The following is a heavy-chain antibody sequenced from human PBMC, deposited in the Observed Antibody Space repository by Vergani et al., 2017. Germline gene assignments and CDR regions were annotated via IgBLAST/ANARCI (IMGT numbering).Heavy chain of an antibody. V-gene: IGHV4-34*01. J-gene: IGHJ6*01. D-gene: IGHD4-11*01. Sequence: QVQLQQWGGGLLKPSETLSLTCVVNGGSFTSYHWTWIRQSPGEGLELGGDIDHTGRPEYNPSLQSRLTMSVDKSRNQISLTLNSVTATDTAIYFCARVNTETNGHLYYDYFMDVRGQGTAVTVPP. CDR3: ARVNTETNGHLYYDYFMDV. CDR1: GGSFTSYH. CDR2: IDHTGRP.